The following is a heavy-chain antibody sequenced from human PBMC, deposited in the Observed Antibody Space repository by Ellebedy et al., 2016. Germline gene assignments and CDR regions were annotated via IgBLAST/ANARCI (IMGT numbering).Heavy chain of an antibody. D-gene: IGHD3-3*02. CDR2: IYGVGNS. Sequence: GESLKISXAASGFSVTSNDMSWVRQAPGKGLELVSLIYGVGNSYYADFVKGRFTISRDNSQKTLYLQMSGLGPEDTAIYYCVTRLSGALDFWGQGTMVTVSS. J-gene: IGHJ3*01. CDR3: VTRLSGALDF. V-gene: IGHV3-53*01. CDR1: GFSVTSND.